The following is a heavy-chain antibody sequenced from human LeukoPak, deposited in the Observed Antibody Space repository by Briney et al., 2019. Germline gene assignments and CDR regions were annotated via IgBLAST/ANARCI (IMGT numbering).Heavy chain of an antibody. CDR2: IIPILGIA. CDR1: GGTFSSYA. CDR3: AGESQYYDFWSGDGMDV. Sequence: SVKVSCKASGGTFSSYAISWVRQAPGQGLEWMGRIIPILGIANYAQKLQGRVTITADKSTSTAYMELSSLRSEDTAVYYCAGESQYYDFWSGDGMDVWGQGTTVTVSS. V-gene: IGHV1-69*04. J-gene: IGHJ6*02. D-gene: IGHD3-3*01.